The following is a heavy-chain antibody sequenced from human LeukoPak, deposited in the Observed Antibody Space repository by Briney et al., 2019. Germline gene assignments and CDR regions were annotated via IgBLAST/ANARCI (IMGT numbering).Heavy chain of an antibody. CDR3: ARGYYDSSGYRDEYYYYMDV. J-gene: IGHJ6*03. CDR1: GFTVSSNY. D-gene: IGHD3-22*01. Sequence: GGSLRLSCAASGFTVSSNYMSWVRQAPGKGLEWVSVIYSGGSTYYADSVKGRFTISRDNSKNTLYLQMNSLRAEDTAVYYCARGYYDSSGYRDEYYYYMDVWGKGTTVTISS. CDR2: IYSGGST. V-gene: IGHV3-53*01.